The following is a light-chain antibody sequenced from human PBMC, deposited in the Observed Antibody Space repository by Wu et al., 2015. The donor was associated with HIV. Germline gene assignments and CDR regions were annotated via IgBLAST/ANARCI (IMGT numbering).Light chain of an antibody. Sequence: EIVLTQSPATLSLYPGERATLSCRATESLGSSLAWYQQTRGQPPRLLIQDTFYRAAGVPARFRGTGSETNFTLTITSLEPEDFAVYYCQQRTKWLGTFGQGTTGGNQT. CDR1: ESLGSS. V-gene: IGKV3-11*01. CDR3: QQRTKWLGT. CDR2: DTF. J-gene: IGKJ1*01.